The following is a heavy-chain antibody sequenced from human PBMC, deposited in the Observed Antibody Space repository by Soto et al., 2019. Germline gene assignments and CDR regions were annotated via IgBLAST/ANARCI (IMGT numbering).Heavy chain of an antibody. CDR2: ISAYNGNT. D-gene: IGHD4-17*01. CDR3: ARPRNPDYGDWHFDL. CDR1: GYTFTSYG. J-gene: IGHJ2*01. Sequence: GASVKVSCKASGYTFTSYGISWVRQAPGQGLEWMGWISAYNGNTNYAQKLQGRVTMTTDTSTSTAYMELRSLRSDDTAVYYCARPRNPDYGDWHFDLWGRGTLVTVSS. V-gene: IGHV1-18*01.